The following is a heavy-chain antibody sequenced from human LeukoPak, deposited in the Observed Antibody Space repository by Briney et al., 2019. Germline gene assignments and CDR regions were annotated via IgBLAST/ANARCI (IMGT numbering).Heavy chain of an antibody. D-gene: IGHD6-19*01. CDR2: ISWNSGSI. CDR1: GFTFDDYA. Sequence: GGSLRLSCAASGFTFDDYALHWVRQAPGKGLEWVSGISWNSGSIGYADSVKGRFTISRDNAKNSLYLQMNSLRAEDTALYYCAKDIGAVAGYAFDIWGQGTMVTVSS. CDR3: AKDIGAVAGYAFDI. V-gene: IGHV3-9*01. J-gene: IGHJ3*02.